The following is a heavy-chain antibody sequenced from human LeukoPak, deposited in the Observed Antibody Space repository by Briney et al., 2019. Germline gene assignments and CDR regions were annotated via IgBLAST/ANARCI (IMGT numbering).Heavy chain of an antibody. CDR1: VFTFSSCA. CDR2: ISYDGGNK. D-gene: IGHD4/OR15-4a*01. J-gene: IGHJ4*02. Sequence: PGGSLRLSCAASVFTFSSCAMRWVRQAPGKGLEWVAVISYDGGNKYDADSVNGRFTTSRDNSKNTLYLQMNSLRAEDTAVYYCARAPNPKLTMATFDYWGQGTLVTVSS. CDR3: ARAPNPKLTMATFDY. V-gene: IGHV3-30*04.